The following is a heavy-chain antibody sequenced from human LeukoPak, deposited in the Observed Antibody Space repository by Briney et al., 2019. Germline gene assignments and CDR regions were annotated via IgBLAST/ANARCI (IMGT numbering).Heavy chain of an antibody. J-gene: IGHJ4*02. CDR3: ARDLNSGSFDY. Sequence: GRSLRLSCAASGFTFSSYGMHWVRQAPGKGLEGVAVIWYDGSNKYYADSVKGRFTISRDNSKNTLYLQMNSLRAEDTAVYYCARDLNSGSFDYWGQGTLVTVSS. CDR2: IWYDGSNK. CDR1: GFTFSSYG. V-gene: IGHV3-33*01. D-gene: IGHD1-26*01.